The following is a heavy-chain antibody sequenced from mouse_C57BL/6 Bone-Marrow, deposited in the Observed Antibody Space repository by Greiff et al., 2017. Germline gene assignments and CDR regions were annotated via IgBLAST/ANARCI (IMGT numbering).Heavy chain of an antibody. D-gene: IGHD2-12*01. CDR3: ARESNDLYYFDY. Sequence: EVQLQQSGPELVKPGASVKIPCKASGYTFTDYNMDWVKQSHGKSLEWIGDINPNHGGTIYNQKFKGKATLTVDKSSSTAYMELRSLTSEDTAVYYCARESNDLYYFDYWGQGTTLTVSS. J-gene: IGHJ2*01. V-gene: IGHV1-18*01. CDR1: GYTFTDYN. CDR2: INPNHGGT.